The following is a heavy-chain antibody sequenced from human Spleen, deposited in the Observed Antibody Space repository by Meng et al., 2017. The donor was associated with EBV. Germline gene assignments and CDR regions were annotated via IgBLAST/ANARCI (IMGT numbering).Heavy chain of an antibody. Sequence: HLHLQDSGPGLVKPSETLSPTCSVSGGSISSSSYYWGWVRQPPGKGLHWIGNIFYSGTTYYNPSLKSRVTISVDTSKNQFSLKVNSVTAADTAVYYCARGPYYEWGQGTLVTVSS. CDR2: IFYSGTT. D-gene: IGHD1-26*01. V-gene: IGHV4-39*07. J-gene: IGHJ4*02. CDR3: ARGPYYE. CDR1: GGSISSSSYY.